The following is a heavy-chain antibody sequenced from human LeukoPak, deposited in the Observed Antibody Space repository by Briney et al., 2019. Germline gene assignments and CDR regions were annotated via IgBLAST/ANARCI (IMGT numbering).Heavy chain of an antibody. V-gene: IGHV1-18*01. J-gene: IGHJ6*02. CDR1: GYTFTSYG. Sequence: ASVKVSCKASGYTFTSYGISWVRQAPGQGLEWMGWISAYNGNTNYAQKFQGRVTITADESTSTAYMELSSLRSEDTAVYYCARGGRGRDYYYYGMDVWGQGTTVTVSS. D-gene: IGHD2-15*01. CDR2: ISAYNGNT. CDR3: ARGGRGRDYYYYGMDV.